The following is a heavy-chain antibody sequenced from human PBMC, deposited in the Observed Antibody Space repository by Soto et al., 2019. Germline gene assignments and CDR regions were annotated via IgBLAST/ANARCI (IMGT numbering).Heavy chain of an antibody. D-gene: IGHD3-16*02. CDR1: GFTFSSYA. CDR2: ISGSGGST. V-gene: IGHV3-23*01. CDR3: AKDRAITFGGVIVMEVDY. J-gene: IGHJ4*02. Sequence: GGSLRLSCAASGFTFSSYAMSWVRQAPGKGLEWVSAISGSGGSTYYADSVKGRFTISRDNSKNTLYLQMNSLRAEDTAVYYCAKDRAITFGGVIVMEVDYWGQGTLVTVSS.